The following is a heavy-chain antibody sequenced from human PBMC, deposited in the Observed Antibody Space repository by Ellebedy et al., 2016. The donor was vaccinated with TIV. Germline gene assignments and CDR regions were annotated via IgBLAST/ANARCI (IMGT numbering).Heavy chain of an antibody. V-gene: IGHV3-23*01. CDR3: ARVEVGRSGPSYGMDV. CDR1: GFIFNFYA. J-gene: IGHJ6*02. Sequence: GESLKISCAATGFIFNFYAMTWVRQAPGKGLEWVSAISGSGGNTYYADSVKGRFTMSRDNAKNTLYLQMNSLRAEDTAVYYCARVEVGRSGPSYGMDVWGQGTSVTVSS. CDR2: ISGSGGNT. D-gene: IGHD6-19*01.